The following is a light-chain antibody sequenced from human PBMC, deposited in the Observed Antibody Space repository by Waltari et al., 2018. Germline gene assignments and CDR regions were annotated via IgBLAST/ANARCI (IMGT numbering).Light chain of an antibody. CDR3: QQRRNWPLT. CDR2: DAS. V-gene: IGKV3-11*01. CDR1: QSVNNY. J-gene: IGKJ4*01. Sequence: DIVFTQSPATLSLSPGERATLSCRASQSVNNYLGWYQQKPGQAPRLLIYDASNRATGIPARFSGSGSGTDFTLIISSLEPEDSAVYYCQQRRNWPLTFGGGTKVEI.